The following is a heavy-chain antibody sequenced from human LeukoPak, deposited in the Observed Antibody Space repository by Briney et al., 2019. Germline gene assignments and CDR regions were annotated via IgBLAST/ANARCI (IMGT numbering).Heavy chain of an antibody. Sequence: GGSLRLSCAASGFTFSSYAMHWVRQALGRGLEYVSAISSNGGSTYYANSVKGRFTISRDNSKNTLYLQMGSLRAEDMAVYYCAREADSSSYYYYFDYWGQGTPVTVSS. J-gene: IGHJ4*02. V-gene: IGHV3-64*01. CDR2: ISSNGGST. CDR1: GFTFSSYA. D-gene: IGHD3-22*01. CDR3: AREADSSSYYYYFDY.